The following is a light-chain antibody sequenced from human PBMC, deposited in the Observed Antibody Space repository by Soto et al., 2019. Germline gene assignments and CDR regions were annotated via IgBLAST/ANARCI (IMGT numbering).Light chain of an antibody. J-gene: IGKJ2*01. V-gene: IGKV1-39*01. CDR1: QSISSY. Sequence: DIQMTQSPSSLSASVGDRVTITCRASQSISSYLNCYQQKPGKAPKLLIYAASSLQSGVPSRFSGSGSGTDFTLSISILQPEDFATYYCQKSYSTPPSFVQGTKLEIK. CDR3: QKSYSTPPS. CDR2: AAS.